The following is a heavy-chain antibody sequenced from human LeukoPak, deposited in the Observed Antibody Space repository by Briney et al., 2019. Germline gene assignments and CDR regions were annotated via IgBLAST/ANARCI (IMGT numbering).Heavy chain of an antibody. V-gene: IGHV4-31*03. CDR1: GGSISRGGYY. D-gene: IGHD6-13*01. J-gene: IGHJ4*02. CDR2: IYYSGST. Sequence: SETLSLTCTVSGGSISRGGYYWSRLRQHQGKGLEWIGYIYYSGSTYYNPSLKSRVTISVDTSKNQFSLKLRSVTAADTAVYYCARGWTAGIAAHWGQGTLVTVSS. CDR3: ARGWTAGIAAH.